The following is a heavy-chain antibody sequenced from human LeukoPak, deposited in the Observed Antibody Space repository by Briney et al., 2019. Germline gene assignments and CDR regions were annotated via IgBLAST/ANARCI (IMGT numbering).Heavy chain of an antibody. CDR3: AREIRYCSSTSCYGGYGMDV. CDR2: TYHSGST. V-gene: IGHV4-38-2*01. Sequence: SETLSLTCAVSGYSISSGYYWGWIRQPPGEGLEGIGSTYHSGSTYYNPSLKSRVTISVDTSKDQFSLHLSSVTAADTAVDYCAREIRYCSSTSCYGGYGMDVWGKGTTVTVSS. CDR1: GYSISSGYY. J-gene: IGHJ6*04. D-gene: IGHD2-2*01.